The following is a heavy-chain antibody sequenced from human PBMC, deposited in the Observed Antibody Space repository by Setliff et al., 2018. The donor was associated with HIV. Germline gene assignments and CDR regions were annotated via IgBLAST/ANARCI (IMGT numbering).Heavy chain of an antibody. CDR2: IYHTGSS. CDR3: ARSIVPVASGYYYFEY. J-gene: IGHJ4*02. Sequence: ASETLSLTCAVYGRSFSDNYWSWIRQSPGKGLEWIGNIYHTGSSYYNPSLNDRATISLEPSKNQLSLRLSSVAAGDTAVYYCARSIVPVASGYYYFEYWGQGTLVTVSS. V-gene: IGHV4-34*01. CDR1: GRSFSDNY. D-gene: IGHD3-3*01.